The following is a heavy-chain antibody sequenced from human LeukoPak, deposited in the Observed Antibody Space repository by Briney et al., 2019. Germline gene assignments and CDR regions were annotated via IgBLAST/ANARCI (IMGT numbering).Heavy chain of an antibody. CDR3: ARVRGRYSGYAPDFDY. CDR2: IYTSGST. V-gene: IGHV4-4*07. D-gene: IGHD5-12*01. Sequence: SETLSLTCTVSGGSISSYYWSWIRQAAGKGLEWIGRIYTSGSTNYNPSLKSRVTMSVDTSKNQFSLKLSSVTAADTAVYYCARVRGRYSGYAPDFDYWGQGTLVTVSS. J-gene: IGHJ4*02. CDR1: GGSISSYY.